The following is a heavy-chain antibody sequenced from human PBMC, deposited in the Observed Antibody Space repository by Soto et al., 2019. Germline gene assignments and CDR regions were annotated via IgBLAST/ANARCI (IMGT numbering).Heavy chain of an antibody. CDR2: IIPIFGTA. CDR1: GGTFSSYA. D-gene: IGHD5-12*01. Sequence: VKVSCKASGGTFSSYAISWVRQAPGQGLEWMGGIIPIFGTANYAQKFQGRVTITADESTSTAYMELSSLRSEDTAVYYCARVDGGYDWDDYWGQGTLVTVSS. V-gene: IGHV1-69*01. CDR3: ARVDGGYDWDDY. J-gene: IGHJ4*02.